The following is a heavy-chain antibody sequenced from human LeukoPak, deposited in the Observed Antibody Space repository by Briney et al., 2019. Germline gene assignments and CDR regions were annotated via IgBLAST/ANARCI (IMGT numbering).Heavy chain of an antibody. V-gene: IGHV1-2*02. CDR3: ARNADGTNYDFWSGYYIHYFDY. D-gene: IGHD3-3*01. Sequence: ASVKVSCTASGYTFTGYYMHWVRQAPGQGLEWMGWINPNSGGTNYAQKFQGRVTMTRDTSISTAYMELSRLRSDDTAVYYCARNADGTNYDFWSGYYIHYFDYWGQGTLVTVSS. CDR1: GYTFTGYY. CDR2: INPNSGGT. J-gene: IGHJ4*02.